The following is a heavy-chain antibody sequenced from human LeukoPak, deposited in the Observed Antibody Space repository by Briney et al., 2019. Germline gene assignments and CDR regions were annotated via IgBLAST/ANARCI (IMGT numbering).Heavy chain of an antibody. J-gene: IGHJ4*02. D-gene: IGHD1-26*01. Sequence: PSETLSLTCAVYSGSFSGCYWSWIRQPPGKGLEWIGEINHSGSTNYNPSLKSRVTISVDTSKNQFSLKLSSVTAADTAVYYCAGSEWELPFDYWGQGTLVTVSS. CDR1: SGSFSGCY. V-gene: IGHV4-34*01. CDR3: AGSEWELPFDY. CDR2: INHSGST.